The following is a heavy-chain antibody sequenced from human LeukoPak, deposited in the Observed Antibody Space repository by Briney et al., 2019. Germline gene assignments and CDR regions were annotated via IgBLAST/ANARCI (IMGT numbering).Heavy chain of an antibody. D-gene: IGHD5-12*01. CDR3: AREYTSDIVATIFHY. Sequence: GGSLRLSCAASGFTFSSYGMHWVRQAPGKGLEWVAVTWYDGSNKYYADSVKGRFTISRDNSKNTLYLQMNSLRAEDTAVYYCAREYTSDIVATIFHYWGQGTLVTVSS. V-gene: IGHV3-33*01. CDR1: GFTFSSYG. J-gene: IGHJ4*02. CDR2: TWYDGSNK.